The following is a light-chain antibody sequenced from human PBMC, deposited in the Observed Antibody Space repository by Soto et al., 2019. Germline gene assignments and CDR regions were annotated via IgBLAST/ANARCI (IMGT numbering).Light chain of an antibody. CDR1: QVIGSRY. V-gene: IGKV3-20*01. CDR2: GAS. CDR3: QQFGSSIPHT. Sequence: EIVMTQSPGTLSLSPGERATISCRASQVIGSRYLAWYHQKSGQAPRLLIYGASSRATGIPDRFSGSGSGTDFPLTISRLEPEDFGVYYCQQFGSSIPHTFGQATKLAIK. J-gene: IGKJ2*01.